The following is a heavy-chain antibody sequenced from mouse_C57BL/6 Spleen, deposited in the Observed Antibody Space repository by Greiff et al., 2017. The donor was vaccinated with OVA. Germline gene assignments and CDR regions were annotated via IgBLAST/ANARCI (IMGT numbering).Heavy chain of an antibody. D-gene: IGHD2-3*01. CDR3: ARDDGYYPFDY. J-gene: IGHJ2*01. Sequence: EVKLQESGGGLVKPGGSLKLSCAASGFTFSDYGMHWVRQAPEKGLEWVAYISSGSSTIYYADTVKGRFTISRDNAKNTLFLQMTSLRSEDTAMYYCARDDGYYPFDYWGQGTTLTVSS. CDR1: GFTFSDYG. V-gene: IGHV5-17*01. CDR2: ISSGSSTI.